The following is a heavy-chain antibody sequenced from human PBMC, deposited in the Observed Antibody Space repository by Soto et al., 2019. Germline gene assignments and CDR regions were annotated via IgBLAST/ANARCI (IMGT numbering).Heavy chain of an antibody. CDR3: ARDQRYYGSGSYYSDS. Sequence: QVQLVQSGPEVKKPGASVKVSCKTSGYVYISYGISWVRQAPGHGLEWVGWISAYTGKAYYAQKFQGRVTMTTETSTSTAFLELRSLRSDDTAVYYCARDQRYYGSGSYYSDSWGQGTLVTVSS. CDR2: ISAYTGKA. CDR1: GYVYISYG. J-gene: IGHJ4*02. D-gene: IGHD3-10*01. V-gene: IGHV1-18*04.